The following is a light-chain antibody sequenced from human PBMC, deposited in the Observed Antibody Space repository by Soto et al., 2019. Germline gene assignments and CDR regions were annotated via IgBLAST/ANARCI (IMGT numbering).Light chain of an antibody. Sequence: MTQSPATLSVSPGETATLSCRASQSVSFNLAWYQHKPGQGPRLLIYAASTRATNTPDRFRGSGSGTEATLTISSLQSEDSAIYFCQQYNHWPPGTFGQGTKLVIK. CDR1: QSVSFN. CDR2: AAS. J-gene: IGKJ1*01. CDR3: QQYNHWPPGT. V-gene: IGKV3-15*01.